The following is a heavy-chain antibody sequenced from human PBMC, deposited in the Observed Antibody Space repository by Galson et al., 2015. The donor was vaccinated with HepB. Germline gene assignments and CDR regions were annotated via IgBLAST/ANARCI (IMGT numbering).Heavy chain of an antibody. Sequence: SVKVSCKASGYTFSNYTMHWVRQAPGQRLEWMGWINGDNGNRKYSQKFQGGVTITRDTSASTAYMELSSLTSEDTAVYYCAREANRDFWSGYLGWFDPWGQGTLVTVSS. CDR1: GYTFSNYT. D-gene: IGHD3-3*01. CDR3: AREANRDFWSGYLGWFDP. V-gene: IGHV1-3*01. CDR2: INGDNGNR. J-gene: IGHJ5*02.